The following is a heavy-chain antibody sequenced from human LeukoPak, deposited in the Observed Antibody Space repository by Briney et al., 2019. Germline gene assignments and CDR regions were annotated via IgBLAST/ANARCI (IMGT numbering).Heavy chain of an antibody. D-gene: IGHD1-1*01. V-gene: IGHV4-30-2*01. Sequence: SETLSLTCAVSGGSISSGGYSWSWIRQPPGKGLEWIGYIYHSGSTYYNPSLKSRVTMSVDTSKNQFSLKLSSVTAADTAVYYCARGGSTGTNLNWVDPWGQGTLVTVSS. J-gene: IGHJ5*02. CDR3: ARGGSTGTNLNWVDP. CDR2: IYHSGST. CDR1: GGSISSGGYS.